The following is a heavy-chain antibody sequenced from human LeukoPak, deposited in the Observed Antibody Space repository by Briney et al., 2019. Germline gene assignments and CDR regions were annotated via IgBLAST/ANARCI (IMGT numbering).Heavy chain of an antibody. D-gene: IGHD3-10*01. J-gene: IGHJ5*02. CDR3: ARVRITMVRGVGPWFDP. CDR1: GYSISSGYY. CDR2: IYHSGST. V-gene: IGHV4-38-2*02. Sequence: SETLSLTCTVSGYSISSGYYWGWIRQPPGKGLEWIGSIYHSGSTYYNPSLKSRVTISVDTSKNQFSLKLSSVTAADTAVYYCARVRITMVRGVGPWFDPWGQGTLVTVSS.